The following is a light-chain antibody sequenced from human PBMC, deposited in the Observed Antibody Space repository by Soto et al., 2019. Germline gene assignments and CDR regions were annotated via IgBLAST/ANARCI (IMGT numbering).Light chain of an antibody. J-gene: IGKJ1*01. CDR3: QQSGSSSWT. V-gene: IGKV3-20*01. CDR2: GAS. Sequence: EIVLMQSPGTLSLSPGERATLSCRASQSVSSGYLAWYQQKPGQAPRLLIYGASSRATGIPDRFSGGGSGTDFTLTISRLEPEDFAVYYCQQSGSSSWTFGQGTKVDIK. CDR1: QSVSSGY.